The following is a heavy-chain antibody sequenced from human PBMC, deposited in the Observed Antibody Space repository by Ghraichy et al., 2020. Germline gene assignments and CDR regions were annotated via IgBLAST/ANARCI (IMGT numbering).Heavy chain of an antibody. J-gene: IGHJ4*02. CDR3: ARLSAYYFDTSGYSFDY. Sequence: SETLSLTCTVSGGPITSYYWSWIRQPPGKGLEWIGYVYFSGITSYNPSLESRVTMSVDTSGNQFSLKLTSVTASDTAIYYCARLSAYYFDTSGYSFDYWGQGTLLTVSS. D-gene: IGHD3-22*01. CDR2: VYFSGIT. CDR1: GGPITSYY. V-gene: IGHV4-59*08.